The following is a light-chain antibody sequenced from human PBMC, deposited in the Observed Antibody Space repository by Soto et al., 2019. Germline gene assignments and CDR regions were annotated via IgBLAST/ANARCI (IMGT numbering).Light chain of an antibody. CDR3: LLSYSGDVL. Sequence: QAVVTQEPSLTVSPGGTVTLTCGSSTGAVTSGHYPYWFQQKPGQAPRTLIYDTNNKHSWTPARFSGSLLGGKAALTLSGAQPEDEAEYFCLLSYSGDVLFGGGTKLTVL. V-gene: IGLV7-46*01. CDR2: DTN. CDR1: TGAVTSGHY. J-gene: IGLJ2*01.